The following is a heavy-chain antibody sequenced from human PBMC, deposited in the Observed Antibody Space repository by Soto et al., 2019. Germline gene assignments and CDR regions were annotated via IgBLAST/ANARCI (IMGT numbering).Heavy chain of an antibody. V-gene: IGHV4-34*01. Sequence: SAPLSLTCAVSGGSFSGSYWTCIRQSPGKGPERRGDLNHVGTTNHTPCLNSRVSIPVDTSKSQFSLKLSSVTAADTAVYYCARAHDFWGGRQQPIDSWGQGTLVTVSS. CDR2: LNHVGTT. CDR3: ARAHDFWGGRQQPIDS. D-gene: IGHD3-3*01. J-gene: IGHJ4*02. CDR1: GGSFSGSY.